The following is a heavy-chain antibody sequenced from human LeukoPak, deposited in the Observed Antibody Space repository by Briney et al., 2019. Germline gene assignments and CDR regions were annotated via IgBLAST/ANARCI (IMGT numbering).Heavy chain of an antibody. CDR3: ARSNIATRRGDNWFDH. V-gene: IGHV1-2*02. CDR2: IYPSSGGT. Sequence: ASVEVSCKASGYTFTDSYMHWVRQAPGQGLEWMGWIYPSSGGTNYAQKFQGRVTMTRDTSISTAYMELSSLGSDDTAVYYCARSNIATRRGDNWFDHWGQGTLVTVSS. D-gene: IGHD6-6*01. J-gene: IGHJ5*02. CDR1: GYTFTDSY.